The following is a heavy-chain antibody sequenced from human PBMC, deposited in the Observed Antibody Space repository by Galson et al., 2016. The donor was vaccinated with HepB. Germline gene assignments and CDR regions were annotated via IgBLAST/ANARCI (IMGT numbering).Heavy chain of an antibody. CDR1: GYSFTSYW. Sequence: QSGAEAKKPGESLKISCKGSGYSFTSYWIGWVRQMPGQGLEWMGMIYPGHSHSPYGQSFEGQVIISVDNSNNAAYLQWSSLKAADTGIYYCARMDWRQLTDYWGQGTLVTVSS. D-gene: IGHD3/OR15-3a*01. J-gene: IGHJ4*02. V-gene: IGHV5-51*01. CDR2: IYPGHSHS. CDR3: ARMDWRQLTDY.